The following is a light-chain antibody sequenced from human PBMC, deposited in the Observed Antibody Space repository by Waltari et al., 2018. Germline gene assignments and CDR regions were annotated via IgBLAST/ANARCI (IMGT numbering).Light chain of an antibody. V-gene: IGKV1-12*01. CDR1: QSISSW. CDR2: KAS. Sequence: DIQMTQSPSSLSASVGDTVTITCRASQSISSWLDWYQQKPGKAPKLLIYKASSLQSGVPSRFSGSGSRTEFTLTISILQPEDFATFYCLQYSSSPYSFGQGTKVEIK. CDR3: LQYSSSPYS. J-gene: IGKJ2*03.